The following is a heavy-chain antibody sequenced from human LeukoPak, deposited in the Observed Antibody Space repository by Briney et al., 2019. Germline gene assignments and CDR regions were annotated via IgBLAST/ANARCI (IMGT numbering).Heavy chain of an antibody. CDR3: ARSGFGSGISFDL. Sequence: ASVKVSCKASGYTFTRYDINWVRQATGQGLEWMGWMNPNSGDTGYPQKFQGRVTMTRDTSITTAYMELSSLRSEDTAVYYCARSGFGSGISFDLWGQGTLVTVSS. J-gene: IGHJ5*02. CDR1: GYTFTRYD. D-gene: IGHD3-10*01. V-gene: IGHV1-8*01. CDR2: MNPNSGDT.